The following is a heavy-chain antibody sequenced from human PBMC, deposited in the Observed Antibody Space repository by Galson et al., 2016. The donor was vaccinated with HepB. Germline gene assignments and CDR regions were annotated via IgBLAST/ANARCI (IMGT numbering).Heavy chain of an antibody. V-gene: IGHV3-23*01. J-gene: IGHJ4*02. CDR1: GFTFSNYA. CDR3: AKGGNTAARFFRRHTPVDY. CDR2: ISGSGGRI. D-gene: IGHD6-6*01. Sequence: SLRLSCAASGFTFSNYAMNWVRQAPGKGLEWVSSISGSGGRIYYADSVKGRCTISRDNSKNTLYLQTNSLRAEDTAVYYCAKGGNTAARFFRRHTPVDYSGQGTLVTVSS.